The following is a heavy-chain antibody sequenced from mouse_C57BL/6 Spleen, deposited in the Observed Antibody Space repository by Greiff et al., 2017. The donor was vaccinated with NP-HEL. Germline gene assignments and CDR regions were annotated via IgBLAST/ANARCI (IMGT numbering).Heavy chain of an antibody. D-gene: IGHD1-3*01. CDR1: GFSLTSYG. CDR2: IWAGGST. CDR3: ARLEDI. V-gene: IGHV2-9*02. Sequence: VNVVESGPGLVAPSQSLSITCTVSGFSLTSYGVHWVRQPPGKGLEWLGVIWAGGSTNYNSALMSRLSISKDNSKSQVFLKMNSLQPDDTAMYYCARLEDIWGQGTTLTVSS. J-gene: IGHJ2*01.